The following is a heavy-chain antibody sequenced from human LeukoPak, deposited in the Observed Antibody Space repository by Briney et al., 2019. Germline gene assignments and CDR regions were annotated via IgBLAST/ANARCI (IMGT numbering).Heavy chain of an antibody. J-gene: IGHJ4*02. CDR3: ARESDIVATISPSDFDY. CDR1: GGTFSSYA. CDR2: IIPILGIA. Sequence: ASVKVSCKASGGTFSSYAISWVRQAPGQGLEWMGRIIPILGIANYAQKFQGRVTITADKSTSTAYMELSSLRSDDTAVYYCARESDIVATISPSDFDYWGQGTLVTVSS. D-gene: IGHD5-12*01. V-gene: IGHV1-69*04.